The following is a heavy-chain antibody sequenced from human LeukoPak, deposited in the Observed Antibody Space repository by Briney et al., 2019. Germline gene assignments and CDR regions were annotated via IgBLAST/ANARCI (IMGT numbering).Heavy chain of an antibody. J-gene: IGHJ4*02. CDR3: ASGWIRYNYFDT. D-gene: IGHD6-19*01. CDR1: GDAISGYY. CDR2: VYYSGST. V-gene: IGHV4-59*01. Sequence: SETLSLTCTVFGDAISGYYWSWIRQSPGQGLEWIGYVYYSGSTNYNPSLSSRVTISIDTSKNQFSLNLTSVTAADTALYYCASGWIRYNYFDTWGQGALVTVSS.